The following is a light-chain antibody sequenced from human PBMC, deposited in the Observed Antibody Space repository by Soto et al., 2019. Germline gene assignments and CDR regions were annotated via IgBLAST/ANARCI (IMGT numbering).Light chain of an antibody. J-gene: IGKJ4*01. CDR2: GAS. V-gene: IGKV3-20*01. CDR1: QDIRSS. Sequence: EIVMTQSPATLSVSPVERVTLSCRASQDIRSSLAWYQQKPGQAPRLLIYGASSRGTGIPDRFSGSGSGTDVTITISRLEHEDFAVYYCQQYCSSPQLTFGGGTKVDIK. CDR3: QQYCSSPQLT.